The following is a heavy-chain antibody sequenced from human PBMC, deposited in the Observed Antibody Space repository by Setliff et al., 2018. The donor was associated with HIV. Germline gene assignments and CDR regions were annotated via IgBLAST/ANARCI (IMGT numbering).Heavy chain of an antibody. J-gene: IGHJ4*02. CDR3: VRDDYGYNGKGFDY. CDR1: GYSISSRYY. D-gene: IGHD4-17*01. Sequence: PSETLSLTCTVSGYSISSRYYWGWIRQSPGKGLEWIGSIYYSGSAYYNPSLQRRVTISVDTSNNQISLRLSSVTAADTAMYYCVRDDYGYNGKGFDYWGPGTLVTVSS. CDR2: IYYSGSA. V-gene: IGHV4-38-2*02.